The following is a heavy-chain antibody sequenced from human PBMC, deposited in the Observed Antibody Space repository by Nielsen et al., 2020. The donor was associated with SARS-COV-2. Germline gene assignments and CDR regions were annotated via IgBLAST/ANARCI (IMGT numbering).Heavy chain of an antibody. CDR1: GFTFSSYG. D-gene: IGHD6-19*01. CDR2: IWYDGSNK. J-gene: IGHJ4*02. V-gene: IGHV3-33*01. CDR3: ARDRRYGSGPLDY. Sequence: GESLKISCAASGFTFSSYGMHWVRQAPGKGLEWVAVIWYDGSNKYYADSVKGRFTISRDNSKNTLYLQMNSLRAEDTAVYYCARDRRYGSGPLDYWGQGTLVTVSS.